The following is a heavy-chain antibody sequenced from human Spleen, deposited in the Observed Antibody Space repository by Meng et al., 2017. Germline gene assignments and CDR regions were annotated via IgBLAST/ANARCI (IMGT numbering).Heavy chain of an antibody. CDR2: IYDGGST. Sequence: QVQLQESGPGLVKPSGTLSLTCAVSGGSSSSSNRGSWVRQSPGKGLEWIGEIYDGGSTNYNPSLKSRVTISVDKSKNQFSLKLSSVTAADTAVYYCAKVHSNSPYFDYWGQGTLVTVSS. D-gene: IGHD6-6*01. CDR3: AKVHSNSPYFDY. J-gene: IGHJ4*02. CDR1: GGSSSSSNR. V-gene: IGHV4-4*02.